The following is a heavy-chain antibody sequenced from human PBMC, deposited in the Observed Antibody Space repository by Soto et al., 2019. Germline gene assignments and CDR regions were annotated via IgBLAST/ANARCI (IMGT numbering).Heavy chain of an antibody. CDR3: TRGLEEYYDFLSGYY. CDR1: GFTFGDYA. Sequence: EVQLVESGGGLVQPGRSLRLCCTASGFTFGDYAMSWFRQAPGKGLEWVGFIRSKAYGGTTEYAASVKGRFTISRDDSKSIAYLQMNSLKTDDTAVYYCTRGLEEYYDFLSGYYWGQGTLVTVSS. CDR2: IRSKAYGGTT. V-gene: IGHV3-49*03. D-gene: IGHD3-3*01. J-gene: IGHJ4*02.